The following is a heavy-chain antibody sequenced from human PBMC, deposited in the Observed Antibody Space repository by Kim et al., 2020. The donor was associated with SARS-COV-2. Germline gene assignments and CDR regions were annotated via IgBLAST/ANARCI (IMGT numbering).Heavy chain of an antibody. J-gene: IGHJ5*02. D-gene: IGHD1-26*01. CDR2: INTNTGNP. CDR1: GYTFTSYA. CDR3: AGEGGTIEGKWFDR. Sequence: ASVKVSCKASGYTFTSYAMNWVRQAPGQGLEWMGWINTNTGNPTYAQGFTGRYVFSLDTSVSTAYLQISSLKAEDTAVYYCAGEGGTIEGKWFDRWGQGTLGTLS. V-gene: IGHV7-4-1*02.